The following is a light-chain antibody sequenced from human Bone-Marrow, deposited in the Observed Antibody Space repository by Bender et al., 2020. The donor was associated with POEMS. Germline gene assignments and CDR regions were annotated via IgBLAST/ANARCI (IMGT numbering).Light chain of an antibody. CDR3: YSTDNSDDYWV. Sequence: SYELTQPPSVSVSPGQTARITCSGDEFPTRYVYWYQHKSGQAPVLVVFQDTKRPSGIPKRFSGSSSGTMATLTITGAQVEDEADYYCYSTDNSDDYWVFGGGTKLTVL. CDR2: QDT. V-gene: IGLV3-10*01. CDR1: EFPTRY. J-gene: IGLJ3*02.